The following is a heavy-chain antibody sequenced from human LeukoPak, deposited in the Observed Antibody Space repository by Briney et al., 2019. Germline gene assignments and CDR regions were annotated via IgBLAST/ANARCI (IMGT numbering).Heavy chain of an antibody. CDR2: IYPGDSDT. V-gene: IGHV5-51*01. CDR3: ARSYYDFWSGYSPFCY. D-gene: IGHD3-3*01. J-gene: IGHJ4*02. CDR1: GYSFTSYW. Sequence: PGESLQISCKGSGYSFTSYWSGWVRQMPGKGLEWMGIIYPGDSDTRYSPSFQGQVTISADKSISPPYLQWSSLKASDTAMYYCARSYYDFWSGYSPFCYWGQGTLVTVSS.